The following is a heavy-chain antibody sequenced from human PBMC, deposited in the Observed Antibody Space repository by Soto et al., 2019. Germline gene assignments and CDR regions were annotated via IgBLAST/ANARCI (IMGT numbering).Heavy chain of an antibody. J-gene: IGHJ4*02. D-gene: IGHD4-17*01. CDR3: ARTFYGGNSFDY. CDR2: IYWDDDK. V-gene: IGHV2-5*02. CDR1: GFSLSTSGVG. Sequence: QITLKESGPTLVKPPQTLTLTCTFSGFSLSTSGVGVGWIRQPPGKALEWLAVIYWDDDKRYSPSLKSRLTITKDTSKNQVVLTMTNMDPVDTATYYCARTFYGGNSFDYWGQGTLVTVSS.